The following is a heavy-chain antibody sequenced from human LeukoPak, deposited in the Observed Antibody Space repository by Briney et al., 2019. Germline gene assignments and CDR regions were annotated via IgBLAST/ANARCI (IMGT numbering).Heavy chain of an antibody. CDR1: GGSISSYY. V-gene: IGHV4-59*01. CDR2: IYYSGST. CDR3: AILSLGQWLAFDY. D-gene: IGHD6-19*01. J-gene: IGHJ4*02. Sequence: SETLSLTCTVSGGSISSYYWSWIRRPPGKGLEWIGYIYYSGSTNYNPSLKSRVTISVDTSKNQFSLKLSSVTAADTAVYYCAILSLGQWLAFDYWGQGTLVTVSS.